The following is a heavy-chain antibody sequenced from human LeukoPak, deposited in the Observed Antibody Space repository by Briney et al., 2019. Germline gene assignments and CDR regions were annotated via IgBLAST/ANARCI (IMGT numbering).Heavy chain of an antibody. V-gene: IGHV1-2*02. CDR1: GYTFTGYY. Sequence: GASVKVSCKASGYTFTGYYMHWVRQAPGQGLEWMGWINPNSGGTNYAQKFQGRVTMTRDTSISPAYMELSRLRSDDTAVYYCARVTYDSSGYYPDAFDIWGQGTMVTVSS. J-gene: IGHJ3*02. D-gene: IGHD3-22*01. CDR3: ARVTYDSSGYYPDAFDI. CDR2: INPNSGGT.